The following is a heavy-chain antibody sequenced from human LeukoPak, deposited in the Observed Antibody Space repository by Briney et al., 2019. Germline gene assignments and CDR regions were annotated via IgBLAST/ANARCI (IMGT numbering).Heavy chain of an antibody. CDR1: GFTFSSYA. J-gene: IGHJ4*02. V-gene: IGHV3-23*01. D-gene: IGHD3-10*01. CDR2: ISGSGGST. Sequence: PGGSLRLSCAASGFTFSSYAMSWVRQAPGKGLEWVSAISGSGGSTYYADSVKGRFTISRDNSKNTLYLQMNSLRAEDTAVYYCAKEANYYGSGSPPYFDYWGQGTLVTVSS. CDR3: AKEANYYGSGSPPYFDY.